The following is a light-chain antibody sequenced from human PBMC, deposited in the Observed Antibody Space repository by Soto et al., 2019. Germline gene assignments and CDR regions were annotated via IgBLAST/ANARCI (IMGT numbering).Light chain of an antibody. CDR1: SSDIRSYNQ. CDR3: ISYNDRQSYL. V-gene: IGLV2-14*03. CDR2: AVS. J-gene: IGLJ1*01. Sequence: QSVLTQPACLTGCPGQSITISCSGTSSDIRSYNQVALYQQFPGKNPKLMMYAVSDRPPGVSDRFSGSKSGITASLTISGLQTEDEADYYCISYNDRQSYLFGTGTKVTV.